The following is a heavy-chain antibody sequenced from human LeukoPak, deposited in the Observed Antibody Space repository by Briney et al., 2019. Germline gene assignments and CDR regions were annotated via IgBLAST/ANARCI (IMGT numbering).Heavy chain of an antibody. V-gene: IGHV3-21*01. CDR2: ISSSSSYI. Sequence: VKPGGSLRLSCAASGFTFSSYSMNWVRQAPGKGPEWVSSISSSSSYIYYADSVKGRFTISRDNAKNSLYLQMNSLRAEDTAVYYCARDTSHVGWGVGNWGQGTLVTVSS. D-gene: IGHD3-10*01. CDR3: ARDTSHVGWGVGN. J-gene: IGHJ4*02. CDR1: GFTFSSYS.